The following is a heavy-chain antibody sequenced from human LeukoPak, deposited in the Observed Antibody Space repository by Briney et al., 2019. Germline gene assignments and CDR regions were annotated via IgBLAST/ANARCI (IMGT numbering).Heavy chain of an antibody. J-gene: IGHJ4*02. CDR1: GFTFSSYG. Sequence: GGSLRLSCAASGFTFSSYGMHWVRQAPGKGLEWVAVISYDGSNKYYADSVKGRFTISRDNSKNTLYLQMNSLRAEGTAVYYCAKGQTTVTIVPDYWGQGTLVTVSS. D-gene: IGHD4-17*01. CDR2: ISYDGSNK. CDR3: AKGQTTVTIVPDY. V-gene: IGHV3-30*18.